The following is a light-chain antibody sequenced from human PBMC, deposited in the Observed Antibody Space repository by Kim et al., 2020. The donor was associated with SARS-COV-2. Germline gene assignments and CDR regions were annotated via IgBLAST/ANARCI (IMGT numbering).Light chain of an antibody. J-gene: IGKJ1*01. Sequence: SPGERATLYCRASQSVSSNLAWYQQKPGQAPRLLIYGASTRATGIPARFSGSGSRTEFTLTISSLQSEDFAVYYCQQYNNWPPWTFGQGTKVDIK. CDR3: QQYNNWPPWT. V-gene: IGKV3-15*01. CDR1: QSVSSN. CDR2: GAS.